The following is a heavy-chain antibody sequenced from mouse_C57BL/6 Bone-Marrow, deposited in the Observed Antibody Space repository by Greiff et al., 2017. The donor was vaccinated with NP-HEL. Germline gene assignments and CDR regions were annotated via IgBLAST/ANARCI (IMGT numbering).Heavy chain of an antibody. CDR2: ISSGGSYS. CDR1: GFTFSSYG. V-gene: IGHV5-6*02. CDR3: ARQPKYYGPYYYARDY. Sequence: EVKLVESGGDLVKPGGSLKLSCAASGFTFSSYGMSWVRQTPDKRLEWVATISSGGSYSYYPDSVKGRFTISSDNAKNTLYLQMSSLKSEDTAMYYCARQPKYYGPYYYARDYWGQGTSVTVSS. D-gene: IGHD1-1*01. J-gene: IGHJ4*01.